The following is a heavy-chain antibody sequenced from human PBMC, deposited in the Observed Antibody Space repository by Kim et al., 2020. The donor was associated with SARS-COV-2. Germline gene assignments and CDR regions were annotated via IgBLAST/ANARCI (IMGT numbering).Heavy chain of an antibody. Sequence: SETLSLTCTVSGYSISSGYYWGWIRQPPGKGLEWIGSIYHSGSTYYNPSLKSRVTISVDTSKNQFSLKLSSVTAADTAVYYCARVVGATSGFDPWGQGTLVTVSS. CDR3: ARVVGATSGFDP. CDR1: GYSISSGYY. D-gene: IGHD1-26*01. CDR2: IYHSGST. J-gene: IGHJ5*02. V-gene: IGHV4-38-2*02.